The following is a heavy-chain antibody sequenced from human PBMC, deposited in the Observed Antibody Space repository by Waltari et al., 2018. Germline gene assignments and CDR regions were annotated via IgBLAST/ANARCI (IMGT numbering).Heavy chain of an antibody. CDR1: GRSFSGYY. D-gene: IGHD7-27*01. Sequence: QVQLQQWGAGLLKPSETLSLTCAVYGRSFSGYYWSWIRQPPGKGLEWIGEINHSGSTNYNPALKSRVTISVDTSKNQFSLKLSSVTAADTAVYYCARVSFSGVYFDYWGQGTLVTVSS. V-gene: IGHV4-34*01. J-gene: IGHJ4*02. CDR2: INHSGST. CDR3: ARVSFSGVYFDY.